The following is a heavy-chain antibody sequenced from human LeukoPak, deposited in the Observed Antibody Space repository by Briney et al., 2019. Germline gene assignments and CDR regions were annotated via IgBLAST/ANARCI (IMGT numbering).Heavy chain of an antibody. CDR2: IDPNSGGT. V-gene: IGHV1-2*02. J-gene: IGHJ5*02. CDR3: AREGTLSSCPNWFDP. Sequence: ASVKVSCKASGYTFTGHYMHWVRQAPGQGLEWMGWIDPNSGGTNYAQKFQGRVTMTRDTSISTAYLELSRLRSDDTAVYYCAREGTLSSCPNWFDPWGQGNLVTVSS. D-gene: IGHD6-13*01. CDR1: GYTFTGHY.